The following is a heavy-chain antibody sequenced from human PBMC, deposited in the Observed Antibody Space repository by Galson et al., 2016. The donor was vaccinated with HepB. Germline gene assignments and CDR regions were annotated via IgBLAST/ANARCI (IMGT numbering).Heavy chain of an antibody. D-gene: IGHD3-3*01. J-gene: IGHJ3*02. CDR2: IRSKRNSYAT. V-gene: IGHV3-73*01. CDR1: GFSFSGSA. Sequence: SLRLSCAASGFSFSGSAVHWVRQAPGKGLEWIGRIRSKRNSYATAYGASVKGRFTISRDDSKDTAYLQMNSLKIDDTAVYFCAGSRRAEGGGDSWSSYFLPWAFDIWGQGTMVTVSS. CDR3: AGSRRAEGGGDSWSSYFLPWAFDI.